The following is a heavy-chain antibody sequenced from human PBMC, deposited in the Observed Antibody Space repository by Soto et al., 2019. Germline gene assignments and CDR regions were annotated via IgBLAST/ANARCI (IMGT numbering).Heavy chain of an antibody. CDR3: ARGGQDFWSGPFDY. Sequence: SGTRSLTCTVSGGSISNYYCNWFRQPAGKGLEWIGRIDTSGSTNYNPSLKSRVTMSVDTSKQEFSLKLSSVTAADTALYYCARGGQDFWSGPFDYWGRAALVTVS. D-gene: IGHD3-3*01. CDR2: IDTSGST. CDR1: GGSISNYY. J-gene: IGHJ4*02. V-gene: IGHV4-4*07.